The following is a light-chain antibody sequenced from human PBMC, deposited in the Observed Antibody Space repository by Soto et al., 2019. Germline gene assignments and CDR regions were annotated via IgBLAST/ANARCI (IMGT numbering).Light chain of an antibody. CDR2: GVS. Sequence: EIVMTQSPATLSVSPGEGATLSCRASQSVRSDLAWYQHKPGLAPRLLIYGVSTRATGIPVRFSGSGSGTEFTLSISSLQSEDSAIYYCQHYNNLPLTLGGGTKVDIK. CDR3: QHYNNLPLT. CDR1: QSVRSD. J-gene: IGKJ4*01. V-gene: IGKV3-15*01.